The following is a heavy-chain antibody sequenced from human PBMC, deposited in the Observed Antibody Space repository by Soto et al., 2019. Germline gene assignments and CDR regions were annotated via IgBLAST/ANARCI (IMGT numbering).Heavy chain of an antibody. CDR2: ISHSGST. D-gene: IGHD2-2*01. V-gene: IGHV4-31*03. J-gene: IGHJ5*02. CDR1: GGSINSANYY. CDR3: ARLSAIAVVPAGSLSWFDP. Sequence: KPSETLSLTCSVSGGSINSANYYWSWIRQHPGKGLESIGYISHSGSTYYNPSLKSRVTISSDTSKNQFSLKLSSATAADTAVYYCARLSAIAVVPAGSLSWFDPWGQGTQVTVSS.